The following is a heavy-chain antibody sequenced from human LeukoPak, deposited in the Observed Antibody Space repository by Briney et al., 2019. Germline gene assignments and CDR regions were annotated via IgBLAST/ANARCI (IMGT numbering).Heavy chain of an antibody. V-gene: IGHV4-61*01. CDR2: IYYSGST. D-gene: IGHD4-17*01. CDR1: GGSVSSNTYY. Sequence: SETLSLTCTVPGGSVSSNTYYWSWIRQPPGKGLEWIGYIYYSGSTNYNPSLKSRVTISVDMSKNQFSLKLNSITAADTAVYYCARESGDQYFDYWGQGTLVTVSS. CDR3: ARESGDQYFDY. J-gene: IGHJ4*02.